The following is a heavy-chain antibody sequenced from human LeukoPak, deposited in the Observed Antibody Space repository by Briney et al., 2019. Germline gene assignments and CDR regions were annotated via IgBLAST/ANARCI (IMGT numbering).Heavy chain of an antibody. Sequence: GGSLRLSCAASGFTFDDYGMSWVRQAPGKGLEWVSGINWNGGSTGYADSVKGRFTISRDNAKNSLYLQMNSLGAEDTALYYCARTPLLTYYYDSSGYYSFDYWGQGTLVTVSS. V-gene: IGHV3-20*04. D-gene: IGHD3-22*01. J-gene: IGHJ4*02. CDR1: GFTFDDYG. CDR3: ARTPLLTYYYDSSGYYSFDY. CDR2: INWNGGST.